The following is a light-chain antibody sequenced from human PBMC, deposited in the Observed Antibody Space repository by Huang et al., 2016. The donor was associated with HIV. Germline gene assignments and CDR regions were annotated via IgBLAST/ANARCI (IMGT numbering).Light chain of an antibody. CDR2: EAS. J-gene: IGKJ4*01. Sequence: DIQMNQSPSTLSASVGDRVTITCRASQSISSGDAWYQQKPGQAPKLLIYEASNLESGVPSRLSGSGSGTEFTLTISSLQPDDFATYYCQQYNSYPLTFGGGTKVQIK. V-gene: IGKV1-5*03. CDR1: QSISSG. CDR3: QQYNSYPLT.